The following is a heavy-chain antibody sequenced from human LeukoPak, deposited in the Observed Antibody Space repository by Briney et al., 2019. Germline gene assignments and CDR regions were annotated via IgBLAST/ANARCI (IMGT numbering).Heavy chain of an antibody. J-gene: IGHJ4*02. CDR1: GGSINNYY. CDR2: IYYSGNT. D-gene: IGHD1-1*01. CDR3: ARGTTGFDY. V-gene: IGHV4-59*01. Sequence: NPSEALSLTCTLSGGSINNYYWDWIRQPPGKGLEWIGYIYYSGNTNYNPSLKSRVTISVDTSKNQFSLKLNSVTAADTAVYYCARGTTGFDYWGQGTLVTVSS.